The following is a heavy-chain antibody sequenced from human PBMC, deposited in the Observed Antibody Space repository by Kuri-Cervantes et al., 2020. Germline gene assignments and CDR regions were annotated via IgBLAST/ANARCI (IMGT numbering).Heavy chain of an antibody. Sequence: GGSLRLSCAASGLTFSSYGMHWVRQAPGKGLEWVAVIWYDGSNKYYADSVKGRFTISRENAKNSLYLQMNSLRAGDTAVYYCARDREGYYDIWGQGTMVTVSS. CDR3: ARDREGYYDI. V-gene: IGHV3-33*08. CDR2: IWYDGSNK. J-gene: IGHJ3*02. CDR1: GLTFSSYG. D-gene: IGHD2-8*01.